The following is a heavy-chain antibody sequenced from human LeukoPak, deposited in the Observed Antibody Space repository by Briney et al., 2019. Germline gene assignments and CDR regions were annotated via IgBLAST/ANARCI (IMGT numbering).Heavy chain of an antibody. CDR2: ISGSGGST. V-gene: IGHV3-23*01. D-gene: IGHD4-17*01. CDR3: AKTFYGDYGDY. CDR1: RVTFSSYA. Sequence: PGGSLRLSCALSRVTFSSYAMSWVRQAPGKGLEWVSAISGSGGSTYYADSVKGRFTISRDNSKNTLYLQMNSLRAEDTAVYYCAKTFYGDYGDYWGQGTLVTVSS. J-gene: IGHJ4*02.